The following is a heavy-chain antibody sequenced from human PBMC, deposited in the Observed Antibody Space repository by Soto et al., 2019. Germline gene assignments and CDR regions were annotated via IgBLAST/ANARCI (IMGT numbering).Heavy chain of an antibody. Sequence: EVQLLESGGGLVQPGGSLRLSCAASGFTFSSYAMNWVRQAPGKGLEWVSAISGSGGSTYYADSVKGRFSISRDNSKNTLYLQMNSPSAEDTAVYYRAKEVYCRSSSCYYYMVVWGRETTVTVAS. CDR2: ISGSGGST. CDR1: GFTFSSYA. CDR3: AKEVYCRSSSCYYYMVV. J-gene: IGHJ6*03. D-gene: IGHD2-15*01. V-gene: IGHV3-23*01.